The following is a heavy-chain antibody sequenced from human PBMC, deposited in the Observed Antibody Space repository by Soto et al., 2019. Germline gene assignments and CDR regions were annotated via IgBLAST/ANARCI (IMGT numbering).Heavy chain of an antibody. V-gene: IGHV1-69*01. CDR3: ATLSLHGVFGLAH. Sequence: QVQLVQSGAEVKKPGSSVKVSCKASGGTLNSHAIGWVRQAPGQRLEWMGGTIPLLGPAKYPQKFQGRITTTADESTGTAYMELSSLRSEDTAVYYCATLSLHGVFGLAHWGQGTLVTVSS. D-gene: IGHD3-3*01. CDR2: TIPLLGPA. CDR1: GGTLNSHA. J-gene: IGHJ4*02.